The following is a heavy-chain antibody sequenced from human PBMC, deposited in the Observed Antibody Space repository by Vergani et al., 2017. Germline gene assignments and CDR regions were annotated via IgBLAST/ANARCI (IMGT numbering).Heavy chain of an antibody. V-gene: IGHV1-69*13. CDR3: ARHPLDSSGYYSGWYFDL. Sequence: QVQLVQSGAEVKKPGASVKVSCKASGYTFTSYGISWVRQAPGQGLEWMGGIIPIFGTANYAQKFQGRVTITADESTSTAYMELSSLRSEDTAVYYCARHPLDSSGYYSGWYFDLWGRGTLVTVSS. J-gene: IGHJ2*01. CDR2: IIPIFGTA. D-gene: IGHD3-22*01. CDR1: GYTFTSYG.